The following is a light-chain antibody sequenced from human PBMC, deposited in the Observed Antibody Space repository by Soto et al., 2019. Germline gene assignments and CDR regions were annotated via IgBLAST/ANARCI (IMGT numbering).Light chain of an antibody. CDR3: QYFGASPPEYL. CDR1: QSVSSSY. Sequence: EIVLTQSPGTLSLSPGDRATLSCRASQSVSSSYFAWYQQKPGQAPRLLIFATSSRATGIPDSFSGSGSGSDSPLHFRGRDPEDLAVYYWQYFGASPPEYLFGEG. J-gene: IGKJ2*01. V-gene: IGKV3-20*01. CDR2: ATS.